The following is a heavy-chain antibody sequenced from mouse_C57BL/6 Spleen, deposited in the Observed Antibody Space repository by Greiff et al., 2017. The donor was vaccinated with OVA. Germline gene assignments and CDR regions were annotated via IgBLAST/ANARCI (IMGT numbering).Heavy chain of an antibody. V-gene: IGHV5-4*01. D-gene: IGHD2-1*01. CDR3: ARDGKRYAMDY. CDR2: ISDGGSYT. Sequence: EVQRVESGGGLVKPGGSLKLSCAASGFTFSSYAMSWVRQTPEQRLEWVATISDGGSYTYYPDNVKGRFTISRDNAKNNLYLQMSQLKSEDTAMYYCARDGKRYAMDYWGQGTSVTVSS. CDR1: GFTFSSYA. J-gene: IGHJ4*01.